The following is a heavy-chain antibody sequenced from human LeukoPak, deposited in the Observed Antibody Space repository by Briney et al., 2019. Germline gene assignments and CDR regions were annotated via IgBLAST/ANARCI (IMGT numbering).Heavy chain of an antibody. J-gene: IGHJ4*02. D-gene: IGHD4-23*01. V-gene: IGHV4-30-2*01. CDR1: GGSISSGGYY. CDR2: IYHSGST. Sequence: PSQTLSLTCTVSGGSISSGGYYWSWIRQPPGKGLEWIGYIYHSGSTYYNPSLKSRVTISVDRSKNQFSLKLSSVTAADTAVYYCARGPHVGRVRDLRVGGNPDYWGQGTLVTVSS. CDR3: ARGPHVGRVRDLRVGGNPDY.